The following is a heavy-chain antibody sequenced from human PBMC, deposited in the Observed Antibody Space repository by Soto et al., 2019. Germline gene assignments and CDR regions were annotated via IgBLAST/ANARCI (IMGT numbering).Heavy chain of an antibody. Sequence: EVQLVESGGGLVQPGGSLRLSCAASGFTFSDHYMDWVRQAPGKGLEWVGRTRNKANSYTTEYAASVKGRFTISRDDSTNSLYLQMNSLKTEDTAVYYCARQGLGGAFDIWGQGTMVTVSS. D-gene: IGHD5-12*01. CDR2: TRNKANSYTT. CDR1: GFTFSDHY. CDR3: ARQGLGGAFDI. V-gene: IGHV3-72*01. J-gene: IGHJ3*02.